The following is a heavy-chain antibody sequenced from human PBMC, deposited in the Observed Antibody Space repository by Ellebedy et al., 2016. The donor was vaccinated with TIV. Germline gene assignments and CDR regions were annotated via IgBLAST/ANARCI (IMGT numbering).Heavy chain of an antibody. V-gene: IGHV3-23*01. D-gene: IGHD4-11*01. CDR3: AKARSTVTTPLDY. J-gene: IGHJ4*02. CDR1: GLTFSSYA. CDR2: ISRSGDST. Sequence: GESLKISXAASGLTFSSYAMTWVRQAPGKGLDWVSVISRSGDSTWSADSVKGRFTISRDNSKNTLYLQMDSLRAEDTAVYYCAKARSTVTTPLDYWGQGTLVTVSS.